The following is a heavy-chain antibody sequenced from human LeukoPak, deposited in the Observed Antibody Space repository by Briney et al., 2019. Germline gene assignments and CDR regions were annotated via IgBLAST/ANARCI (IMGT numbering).Heavy chain of an antibody. Sequence: GSLRLSCAASGFTLSSYAMSWVRQAPGKGLEWVSAISGSGGSTYYADSVKGRFAISRDNSKNTLYLQMNSLRAEDTAVYYCAKSCQVGRVLCPDYWGQGTLVTVSS. D-gene: IGHD3-10*01. CDR2: ISGSGGST. CDR1: GFTLSSYA. CDR3: AKSCQVGRVLCPDY. V-gene: IGHV3-23*01. J-gene: IGHJ4*02.